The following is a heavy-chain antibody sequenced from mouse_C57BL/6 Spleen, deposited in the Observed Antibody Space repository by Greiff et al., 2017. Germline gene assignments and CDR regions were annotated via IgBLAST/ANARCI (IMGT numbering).Heavy chain of an antibody. V-gene: IGHV1-61*01. CDR2: IYPSDSET. Sequence: QVQLQQPGAELVRPGSSVKLSCKASGYTFTSYWMDWVKQRPGQGLEWIGNIYPSDSETHYNQKFKDKATLTVDKSSSTAYMQLSSLTSEDSAVYYCARLGAYYGSSYGWYFDVWGTGTTVTVSS. D-gene: IGHD1-1*01. J-gene: IGHJ1*03. CDR3: ARLGAYYGSSYGWYFDV. CDR1: GYTFTSYW.